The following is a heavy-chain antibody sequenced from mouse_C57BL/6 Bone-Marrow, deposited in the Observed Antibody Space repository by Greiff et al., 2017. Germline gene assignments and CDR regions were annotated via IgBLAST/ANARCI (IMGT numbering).Heavy chain of an antibody. Sequence: QVQLQQPGAELVKPGASVKLSCKASCYTFTSYWITWVKQRPGQGLEWIGDIYPCSGIPNYNEKFKSKATLTVDTSSSTAYMQLSSLTSEDSAVYYCARWGDLLWSYWGQGTLVTVSA. CDR2: IYPCSGIP. D-gene: IGHD2-1*01. CDR1: CYTFTSYW. CDR3: ARWGDLLWSY. V-gene: IGHV1-55*01. J-gene: IGHJ3*01.